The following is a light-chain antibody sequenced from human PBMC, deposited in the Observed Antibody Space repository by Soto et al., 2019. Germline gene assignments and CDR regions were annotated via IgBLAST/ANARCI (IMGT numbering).Light chain of an antibody. J-gene: IGKJ1*01. Sequence: DIMMTQSPLSLPVMPGEPASISCRSSQSLLHSNGYKFLDWYLQRPGQSPPLLIYLASNRSSGVPDRFSGSGSGTEFTLTISSLQSEDFAVYYCQKYNNWPSWTFGQGTKVDIK. CDR1: QSLLHSNGYKF. V-gene: IGKV2-28*01. CDR2: LAS. CDR3: QKYNNWPSWT.